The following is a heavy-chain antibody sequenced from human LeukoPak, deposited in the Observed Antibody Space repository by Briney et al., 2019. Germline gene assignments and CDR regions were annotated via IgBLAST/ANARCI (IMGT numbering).Heavy chain of an antibody. Sequence: KPSETLSLTCTVSGGSISTYYWSWIRQPPGKGLEWIGYIYYSGSANYNPSPKSRVTISVDTSKNQFSLKLSSVTAADTAVYYCARSYGSGNYFDYWGQGTLVTVSS. CDR1: GGSISTYY. CDR2: IYYSGSA. D-gene: IGHD3-10*01. J-gene: IGHJ4*02. CDR3: ARSYGSGNYFDY. V-gene: IGHV4-59*01.